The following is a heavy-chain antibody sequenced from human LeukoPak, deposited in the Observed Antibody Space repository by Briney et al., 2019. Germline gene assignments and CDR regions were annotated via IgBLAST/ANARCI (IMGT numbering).Heavy chain of an antibody. V-gene: IGHV4-59*12. CDR3: ARRVGMVRGALDY. D-gene: IGHD3-10*01. CDR1: GGSISSYY. Sequence: PSETLSLTCTVSGGSISSYYWSWIRQPPGKGLEWIGYIYYSGSTNYNPSLKSRVTISVDTSKNQFSLKLSSVTAADTAVYYCARRVGMVRGALDYWGQGTLVTVSS. CDR2: IYYSGST. J-gene: IGHJ4*02.